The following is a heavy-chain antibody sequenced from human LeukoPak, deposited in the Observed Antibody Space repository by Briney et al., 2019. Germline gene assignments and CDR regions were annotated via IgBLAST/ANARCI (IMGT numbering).Heavy chain of an antibody. CDR1: RVTISNAW. V-gene: IGHV3-15*01. D-gene: IGHD2-2*01. Sequence: GGSLRLSCAASRVTISNAWMNWVRQAPGKGLDWVGRIKSKVNGETKEYAAPVKGRFTISRDDSKNTLYLQMNIPKTEDTAVYYCTAAMTHVFDYWGQGTLVTVSS. J-gene: IGHJ4*02. CDR3: TAAMTHVFDY. CDR2: IKSKVNGETK.